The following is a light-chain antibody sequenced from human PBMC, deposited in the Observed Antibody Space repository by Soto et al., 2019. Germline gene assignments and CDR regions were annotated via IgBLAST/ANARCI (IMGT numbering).Light chain of an antibody. CDR2: RTS. J-gene: IGKJ1*01. CDR3: QQYGDSPRS. CDR1: QSVSSSY. Sequence: EIVLTQSPGTLSLSPGERATLSCRASQSVSSSYLAWYQQKPGQAPRLLIYRTSNRATGIPDRFSGSGSGTDFTLTISRLEPGDFAVYYCQQYGDSPRSFGQGTKVDIK. V-gene: IGKV3-20*01.